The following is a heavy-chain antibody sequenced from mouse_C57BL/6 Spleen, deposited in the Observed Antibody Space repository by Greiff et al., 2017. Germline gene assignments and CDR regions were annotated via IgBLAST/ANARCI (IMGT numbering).Heavy chain of an antibody. Sequence: QVQLQQSGPELVKPGASVKLSCKASGYTFTSYDINWVKQRPGQGLEWIGWIYPRDGSTKYNEKFKGKATLTVDTSSSTAYMELHSLTSEDSAVYFCARSAYYDYLPGFAYWGQGTLVTVSA. CDR2: IYPRDGST. CDR1: GYTFTSYD. D-gene: IGHD2-4*01. V-gene: IGHV1-85*01. J-gene: IGHJ3*01. CDR3: ARSAYYDYLPGFAY.